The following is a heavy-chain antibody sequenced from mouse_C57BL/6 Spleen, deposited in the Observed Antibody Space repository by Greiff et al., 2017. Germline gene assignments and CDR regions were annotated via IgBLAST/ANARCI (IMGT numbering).Heavy chain of an antibody. CDR2: IYPSDSET. D-gene: IGHD1-1*01. J-gene: IGHJ2*01. Sequence: QVQLQQSGAELVRPGPSVKLSCKASGYTFTSYWMDWVKQRPGQGLEWIGNIYPSDSETNYNQKFKDKATLTVDKSSSTAYMQLSSLTSAYSAVYYCSSRYGSALDYWGQGTTLTVSS. CDR3: SSRYGSALDY. V-gene: IGHV1-61*01. CDR1: GYTFTSYW.